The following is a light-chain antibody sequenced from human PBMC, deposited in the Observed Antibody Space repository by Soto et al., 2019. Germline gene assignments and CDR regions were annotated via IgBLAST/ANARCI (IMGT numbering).Light chain of an antibody. CDR3: EQYGSSVYT. CDR1: QSVSSSY. V-gene: IGKV3-20*01. Sequence: EIVLTQSPGTLSLSPGERATLSCRASQSVSSSYLAWYQQKPGQAPRLLIYGASSRATGIPDRLSGSGSGTDFTLTISRLEPEGFAVYYCEQYGSSVYTFGQGTKLEIK. CDR2: GAS. J-gene: IGKJ2*01.